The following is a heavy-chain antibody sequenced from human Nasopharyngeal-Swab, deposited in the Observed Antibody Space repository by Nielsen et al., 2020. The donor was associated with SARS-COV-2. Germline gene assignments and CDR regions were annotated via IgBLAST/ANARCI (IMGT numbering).Heavy chain of an antibody. V-gene: IGHV4-4*07. D-gene: IGHD4-17*01. Sequence: SETLSLTCTVSGGSISSYYWSWIRQPAGKGLEWIGRIYTSGSTNYNPSLKSRVTMSVDTSKNQFSLKLRSVTAADTAVYYCARVNGDSNEVYYYYGMDVWGQGTTVTVSS. CDR3: ARVNGDSNEVYYYYGMDV. CDR1: GGSISSYY. CDR2: IYTSGST. J-gene: IGHJ6*02.